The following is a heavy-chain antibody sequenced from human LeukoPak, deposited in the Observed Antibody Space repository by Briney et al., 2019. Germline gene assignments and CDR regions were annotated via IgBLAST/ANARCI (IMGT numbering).Heavy chain of an antibody. J-gene: IGHJ6*03. V-gene: IGHV3-48*01. D-gene: IGHD2-15*01. CDR3: AKVKGYCSGGSCYYYYYMDV. Sequence: QPGGSLRLSCAASGFTFSSYSMNWVRQAPGGGLEWVSYISSSSSTIYYADSVKGRFTIYRDNAKNSLYLQMNSLRAEDTAVYYCAKVKGYCSGGSCYYYYYMDVWGKGTTVT. CDR1: GFTFSSYS. CDR2: ISSSSSTI.